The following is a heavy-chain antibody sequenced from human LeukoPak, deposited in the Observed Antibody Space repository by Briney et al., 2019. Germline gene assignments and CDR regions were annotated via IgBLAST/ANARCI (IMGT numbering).Heavy chain of an antibody. CDR2: IYYSGST. J-gene: IGHJ4*02. CDR1: GGSISSYY. CDR3: ARAVGYDWGFDY. D-gene: IGHD5-12*01. V-gene: IGHV4-59*01. Sequence: SETLSLTCTVSGGSISSYYWSWIRQPPGKGLEWIGYIYYSGSTNYNPSLKSRVTISVDTSKNQFSLKLSSVTAADTAVYYCARAVGYDWGFDYWGQGTLVTVSS.